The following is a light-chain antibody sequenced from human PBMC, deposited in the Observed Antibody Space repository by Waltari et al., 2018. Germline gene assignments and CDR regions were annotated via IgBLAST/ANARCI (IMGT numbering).Light chain of an antibody. J-gene: IGKJ4*01. Sequence: DIVMTQSPASLAVSPGERATLNCKSRESVLYSSNNKNHLAWYQQKPGQPPKLLLYWASTRKSGVPDRFSGSGSETDFTLTVTSLQAEDAAVYYCQQYYSTPLTFGGGTRVEI. CDR3: QQYYSTPLT. V-gene: IGKV4-1*01. CDR1: ESVLYSSNNKNH. CDR2: WAS.